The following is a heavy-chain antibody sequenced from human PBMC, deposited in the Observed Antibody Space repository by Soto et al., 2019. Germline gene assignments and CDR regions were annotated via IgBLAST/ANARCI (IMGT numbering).Heavy chain of an antibody. Sequence: GGSLRLSCAASGFTFSSYAMSWVRQAPGKGLEWVSAISGSGGSTYYADSVKGRFTISRDNSKNTLYLQMNSLRAEDTAVYYCAKVRFHHTTIETKEAYYYDSSGYYFDYWGQGTLVTVSS. D-gene: IGHD3-22*01. CDR2: ISGSGGST. J-gene: IGHJ4*02. V-gene: IGHV3-23*01. CDR3: AKVRFHHTTIETKEAYYYDSSGYYFDY. CDR1: GFTFSSYA.